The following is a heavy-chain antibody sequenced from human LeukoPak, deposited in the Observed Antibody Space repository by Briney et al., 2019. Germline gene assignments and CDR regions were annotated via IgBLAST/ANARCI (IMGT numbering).Heavy chain of an antibody. V-gene: IGHV1-46*01. D-gene: IGHD6-13*01. CDR2: INPSGGST. CDR3: ARSPGGYPHWLDP. J-gene: IGHJ5*02. Sequence: ASVKVSCKASGYTFTSYYMHWVRQAPGQGLEWMGLINPSGGSTSYAQKFQGRVTMTRDTSTSTVYMELSSLRSDDTAVYYCARSPGGYPHWLDPWGQGTLVTVSS. CDR1: GYTFTSYY.